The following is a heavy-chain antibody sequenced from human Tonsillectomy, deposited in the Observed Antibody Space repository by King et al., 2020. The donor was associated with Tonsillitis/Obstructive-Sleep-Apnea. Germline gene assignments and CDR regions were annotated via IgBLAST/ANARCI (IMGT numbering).Heavy chain of an antibody. Sequence: VQLVESGGGLVKPGGSLRLSCAASGFTFSDYYMSWIRQAPGKGLEWVSYISRSGTIIYYADSGKGRFTISRDNAKNSLYLQMNSLRAEDTAVYYCARDWGRYYDSSGHPDAFDIWGQGTMVTVSS. CDR3: ARDWGRYYDSSGHPDAFDI. V-gene: IGHV3-11*01. D-gene: IGHD3-22*01. CDR1: GFTFSDYY. J-gene: IGHJ3*02. CDR2: ISRSGTII.